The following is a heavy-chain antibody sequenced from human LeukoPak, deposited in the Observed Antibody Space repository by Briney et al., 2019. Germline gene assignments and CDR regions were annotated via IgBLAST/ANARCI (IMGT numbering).Heavy chain of an antibody. J-gene: IGHJ4*02. CDR1: GGSFSGYC. CDR3: ARGTKGITGTTGLDY. Sequence: SETLSLTCTVYGGSFSGYCWSWIRQPPGKGLEWIGEINHSGSTNYNPSLKSRVTISVDTSRNQFSLKLSSVTAADTAVYYCARGTKGITGTTGLDYWGQGTLVTVSS. CDR2: INHSGST. V-gene: IGHV4-34*01. D-gene: IGHD1-20*01.